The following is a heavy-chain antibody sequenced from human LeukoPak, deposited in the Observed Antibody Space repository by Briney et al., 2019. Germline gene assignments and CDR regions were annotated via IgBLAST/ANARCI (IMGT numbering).Heavy chain of an antibody. D-gene: IGHD2-2*01. CDR2: IWYDGSNK. V-gene: IGHV3-30*02. CDR1: GFTFSTYS. Sequence: GGSLRLSCAASGFTFSTYSMHWVRQAPGKGLEWVAFIWYDGSNKYYADSVKGRFTISRDNSKNTLYLQMDSLRAEDTAVYYCAKDGHCTSTSCYFVDYWAQGTLVTVSS. J-gene: IGHJ4*02. CDR3: AKDGHCTSTSCYFVDY.